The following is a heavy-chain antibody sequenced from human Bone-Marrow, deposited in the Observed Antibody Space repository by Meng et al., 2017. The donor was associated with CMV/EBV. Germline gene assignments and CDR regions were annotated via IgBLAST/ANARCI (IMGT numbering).Heavy chain of an antibody. V-gene: IGHV1-18*01. Sequence: ASVKVSCKASGYTFTSCCIIWVRQAPGQELEWRGWISAYNGNTNYAQKLQGRAAMTPDTSTSKDYMELRSMRSDDTGVYYCARDSAFNYYDFWSGYYTGGLGMYVWGRGATVTVSS. D-gene: IGHD3-3*01. J-gene: IGHJ6*04. CDR1: GYTFTSCC. CDR2: ISAYNGNT. CDR3: ARDSAFNYYDFWSGYYTGGLGMYV.